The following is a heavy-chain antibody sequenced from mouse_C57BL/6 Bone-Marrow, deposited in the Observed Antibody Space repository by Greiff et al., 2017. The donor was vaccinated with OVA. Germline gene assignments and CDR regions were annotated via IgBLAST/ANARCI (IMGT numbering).Heavy chain of an antibody. CDR2: INPGSGGT. CDR1: GYAFTNYL. CDR3: AREGDGGAMDY. Sequence: QVQLQQSGAELVRPGTSVKVSCKASGYAFTNYLIEWVKQRPGQGLEWIGVINPGSGGTNYNEKFKGKATLTADKSSSTAYMQLSSLTSEDSADYFCAREGDGGAMDYWGQGTSVTVSS. V-gene: IGHV1-54*01. D-gene: IGHD3-3*01. J-gene: IGHJ4*01.